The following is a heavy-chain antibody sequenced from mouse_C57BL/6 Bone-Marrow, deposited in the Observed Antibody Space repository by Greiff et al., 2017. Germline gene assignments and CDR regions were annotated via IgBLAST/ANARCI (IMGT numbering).Heavy chain of an antibody. V-gene: IGHV1-82*01. CDR1: GYAFSSSW. J-gene: IGHJ2*01. D-gene: IGHD2-2*01. Sequence: VQLQQSGPELVKPGASVKISCKASGYAFSSSWMNWVKQRPGKGLEWIGRIYPGDGDTNYNGKFKGKATLTADKSYSTAYMQLSSLTSEDSAVYFCAIWLPYYFDYWGQGTTLTVSS. CDR2: IYPGDGDT. CDR3: AIWLPYYFDY.